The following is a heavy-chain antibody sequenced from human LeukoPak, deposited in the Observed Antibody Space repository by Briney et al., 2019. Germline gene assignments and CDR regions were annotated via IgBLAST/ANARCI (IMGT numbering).Heavy chain of an antibody. V-gene: IGHV3-53*01. CDR3: ARNIYDSSGPFRYYYYMDV. D-gene: IGHD3-22*01. J-gene: IGHJ6*03. CDR1: GFTFSSYW. CDR2: IYSGGST. Sequence: GGSLRLSCAASGFTFSSYWMSWVRQAPGKGLEWVSVIYSGGSTYYADSVKGRFTISRDNSKNTLYLQMNSLRAEDTAVYYCARNIYDSSGPFRYYYYMDVWGKGTTVTISS.